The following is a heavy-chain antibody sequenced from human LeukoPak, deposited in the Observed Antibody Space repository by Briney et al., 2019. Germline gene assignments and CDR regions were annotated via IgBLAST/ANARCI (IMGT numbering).Heavy chain of an antibody. J-gene: IGHJ6*02. D-gene: IGHD2-2*02. CDR2: IYYSGSI. CDR1: GYSISSSNW. Sequence: PSETLSLTCAVSGYSISSSNWWGWIRQPPGKGLEWIGYIYYSGSIYYNPSLKSRVTMSVDTSKNQFSLKLSSVTAVDTAVYYCARTTSSSHTVYGMDVWGQGTTVTVSS. CDR3: ARTTSSSHTVYGMDV. V-gene: IGHV4-28*05.